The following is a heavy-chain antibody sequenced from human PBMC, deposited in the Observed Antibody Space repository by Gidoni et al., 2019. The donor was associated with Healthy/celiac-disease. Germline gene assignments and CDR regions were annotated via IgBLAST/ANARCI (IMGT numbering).Heavy chain of an antibody. J-gene: IGHJ6*02. CDR2: IYTSGST. D-gene: IGHD4-17*01. CDR1: GGSIMSGSYY. CDR3: ARYGEGPRASTVTTPPSYGMDV. V-gene: IGHV4-61*02. Sequence: QVQLQESGPGLVKPSQTLSLTCTVSGGSIMSGSYYWSWIRQPAGKGLEWIGRIYTSGSTNYNPSLKSRVTISVDTSKNQFSLKLSSVTAADTAVYYCARYGEGPRASTVTTPPSYGMDVWGQGTTVTVSS.